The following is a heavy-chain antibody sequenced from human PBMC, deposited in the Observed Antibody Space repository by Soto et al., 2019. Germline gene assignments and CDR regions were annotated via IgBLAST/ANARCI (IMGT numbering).Heavy chain of an antibody. CDR2: INSDGSST. CDR1: GFTFSSYW. CDR3: AKEGGYDSSGEGWFGP. Sequence: GESLKISCAASGFTFSSYWMHWVRQAPGKGLVWVSRINSDGSSTSYADSVKGRFTISRDNAKNTLYLQMNSLRAEDTAVYYCAKEGGYDSSGEGWFGPWGPGTLVTVSP. D-gene: IGHD3-22*01. J-gene: IGHJ5*02. V-gene: IGHV3-74*01.